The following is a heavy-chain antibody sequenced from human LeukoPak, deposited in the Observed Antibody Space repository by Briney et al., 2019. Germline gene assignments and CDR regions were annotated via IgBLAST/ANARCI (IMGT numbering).Heavy chain of an antibody. CDR2: ISAYNGNT. J-gene: IGHJ5*02. CDR1: GYTFTSYG. CDR3: ARVNVLLRCCGLNGWFDP. D-gene: IGHD4-17*01. V-gene: IGHV1-18*01. Sequence: ASVKVSCKASGYTFTSYGISWVRQAPGQGLEWMGWISAYNGNTNYAQKLQGRVTMTTDTSTSTAYKELRSLRSDDTAVYYCARVNVLLRCCGLNGWFDPWGQGTLVTVSS.